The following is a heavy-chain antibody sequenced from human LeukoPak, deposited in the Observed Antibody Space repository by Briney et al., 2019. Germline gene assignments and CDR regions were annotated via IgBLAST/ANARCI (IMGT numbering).Heavy chain of an antibody. D-gene: IGHD3-22*01. J-gene: IGHJ3*01. CDR1: GGSVSSSSYY. V-gene: IGHV4-39*07. CDR2: IYYSGST. Sequence: PSETLSLTCTVSGGSVSSSSYYWGWIRQPPGKGLEWIGSIYYSGSTYYNPSLKSRVTISVDTSNNQFSLKLTSVTAADTAMYYCARTRDNYYDASQNAFDVWGQGTMVTVSS. CDR3: ARTRDNYYDASQNAFDV.